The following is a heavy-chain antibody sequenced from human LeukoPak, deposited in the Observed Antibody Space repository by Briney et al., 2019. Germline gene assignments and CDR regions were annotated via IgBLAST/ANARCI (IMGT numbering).Heavy chain of an antibody. J-gene: IGHJ5*02. CDR3: ATFCSGGDCYSFAP. CDR1: GFTFSSYS. CDR2: IIGSGGST. V-gene: IGHV3-23*01. D-gene: IGHD2-15*01. Sequence: GGSLRLSCAASGFTFSSYSMNWVRQAPGKGLEWVSTIIGSGGSTDYADSVKGRFTISRDNSKDTLFLQMDSLRVEDTAVYYCATFCSGGDCYSFAPWGQGTLVTVSS.